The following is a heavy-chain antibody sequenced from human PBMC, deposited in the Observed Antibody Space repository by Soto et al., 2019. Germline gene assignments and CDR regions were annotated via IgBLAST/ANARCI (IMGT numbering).Heavy chain of an antibody. D-gene: IGHD3-10*01. Sequence: QVQLVESGGGVVQPGRSLRLSCAASGLTLSTSDMHWVRQAPGKGLEWVAVILYAGSNEYYADSVKGRFTISRDNSKNMLYLEMTSLRAEGTAVYYCAKVVVTSVRGRGCFQHGGQGNLVTVSS. CDR3: AKVVVTSVRGRGCFQH. CDR2: ILYAGSNE. V-gene: IGHV3-30-3*01. J-gene: IGHJ1*01. CDR1: GLTLSTSD.